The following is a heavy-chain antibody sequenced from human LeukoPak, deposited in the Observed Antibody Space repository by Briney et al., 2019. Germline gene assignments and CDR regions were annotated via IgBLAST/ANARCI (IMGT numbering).Heavy chain of an antibody. Sequence: GSLTLSCPASGFSLSSNSMNWARQSPGTGLEWVYSISSSSSNLYYADSVKGRFTISKDNDKNSLYLQMNRLRAEGTAVYYCARVGEYHLLPDYWGQGTLVTVSS. CDR1: GFSLSSNS. V-gene: IGHV3-21*01. J-gene: IGHJ4*02. CDR2: ISSSSSNL. CDR3: ARVGEYHLLPDY. D-gene: IGHD2-2*01.